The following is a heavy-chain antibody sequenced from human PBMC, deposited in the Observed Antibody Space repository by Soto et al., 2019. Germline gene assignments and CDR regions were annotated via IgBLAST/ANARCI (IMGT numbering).Heavy chain of an antibody. CDR1: GFPVSSYG. Sequence: QVQLVESGGGVVQPGRSLRLSCAASGFPVSSYGMNWVRQAPGKGLEWVAGISYDGSNTYYADSVKGRFTISRDNSKNTLYLQMNSLRAEDTAVYYCAKERRYSSSWPPKYYFDYWGQGTLVTVSS. D-gene: IGHD6-13*01. CDR3: AKERRYSSSWPPKYYFDY. J-gene: IGHJ4*02. V-gene: IGHV3-30*18. CDR2: ISYDGSNT.